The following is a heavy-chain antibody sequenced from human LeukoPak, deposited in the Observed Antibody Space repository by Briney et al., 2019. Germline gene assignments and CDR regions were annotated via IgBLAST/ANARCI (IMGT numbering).Heavy chain of an antibody. D-gene: IGHD6-13*01. J-gene: IGHJ4*02. Sequence: GGSLRLSCAASGFTFSSYGMSWVRQAPGKGLEWVSAISGSGGSTYYADSVKGRFTISRDNSKNTLYLQMNSLRAEDTAVYYCAKYSSSWRYYFDYWGQGTLVTVSS. CDR1: GFTFSSYG. CDR3: AKYSSSWRYYFDY. CDR2: ISGSGGST. V-gene: IGHV3-23*01.